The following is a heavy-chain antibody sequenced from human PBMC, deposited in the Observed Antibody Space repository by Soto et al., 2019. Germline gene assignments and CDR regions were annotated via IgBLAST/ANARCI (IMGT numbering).Heavy chain of an antibody. CDR2: ISYDESNK. Sequence: PGGSLRLSCAASAFTFSDYAMDWVRQAPGKGLEWVAIISYDESNKYYADSVKGRFTISRDNSKNTLYLQMNSLRPEDTAVYYCASLELATRPPFDYWGQGTLVTVSS. D-gene: IGHD5-12*01. CDR3: ASLELATRPPFDY. CDR1: AFTFSDYA. V-gene: IGHV3-30-3*01. J-gene: IGHJ4*02.